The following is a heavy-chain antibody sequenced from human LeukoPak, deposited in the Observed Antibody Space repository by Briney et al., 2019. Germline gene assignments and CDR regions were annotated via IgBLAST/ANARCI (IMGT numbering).Heavy chain of an antibody. J-gene: IGHJ4*02. D-gene: IGHD6-6*01. Sequence: SVKVSCKASGGTFSSYAISWVRQAPGQGLEWMGGIIPIFGTANYAQKFQDRVTITTDESTSTAYMELSSLRSEDTAVYYCARGNSSSSPPLRLDYWGQGTLVTVSS. V-gene: IGHV1-69*05. CDR3: ARGNSSSSPPLRLDY. CDR2: IIPIFGTA. CDR1: GGTFSSYA.